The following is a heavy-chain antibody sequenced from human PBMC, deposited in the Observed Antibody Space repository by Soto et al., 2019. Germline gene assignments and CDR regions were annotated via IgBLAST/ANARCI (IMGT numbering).Heavy chain of an antibody. V-gene: IGHV3-33*01. Sequence: GGSLRLSCAASGFTFSSYGMHWVRQAPGKGLEWVAVIWYDGSNKYYADSVKGRFTISRDNSKNTLYLQMNSLRAEDTAVYYCARVEGVGELLHFDYWGQGTLVTVSS. CDR3: ARVEGVGELLHFDY. CDR2: IWYDGSNK. J-gene: IGHJ4*02. CDR1: GFTFSSYG. D-gene: IGHD3-10*01.